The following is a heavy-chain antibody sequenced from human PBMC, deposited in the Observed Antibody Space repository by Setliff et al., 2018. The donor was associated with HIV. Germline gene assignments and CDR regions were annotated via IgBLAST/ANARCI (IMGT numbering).Heavy chain of an antibody. CDR1: GFSFDSYT. J-gene: IGHJ4*02. CDR3: ARDATRGGDFDF. D-gene: IGHD1-26*01. Sequence: GGSLRLSCAVSGFSFDSYTMSWVRQAPGKGLEWVSSISSSSSFIYYADSVKGRFTISRDNAKNSLYLQMNSLRAEDTAVYFCARDATRGGDFDFWGQGTLVTVSS. CDR2: ISSSSSFI. V-gene: IGHV3-21*01.